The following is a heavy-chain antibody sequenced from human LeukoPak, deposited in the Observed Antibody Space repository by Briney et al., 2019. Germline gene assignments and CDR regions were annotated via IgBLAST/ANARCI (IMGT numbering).Heavy chain of an antibody. CDR1: GGSFSGYY. J-gene: IGHJ6*02. D-gene: IGHD5-18*01. V-gene: IGHV4-34*01. Sequence: ASETLSLTCAVYGGSFSGYYWSWIRQPPGKGLEWIGEINQSGSTKYNPSLKSRVTISVDTSKNQFSLKLSSVIAADTAVFYCARGETAGPSYYALDVWGQGTTVTVSS. CDR3: ARGETAGPSYYALDV. CDR2: INQSGST.